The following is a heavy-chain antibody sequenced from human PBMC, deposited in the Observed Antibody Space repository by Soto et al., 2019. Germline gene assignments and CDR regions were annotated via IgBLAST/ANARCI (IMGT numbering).Heavy chain of an antibody. Sequence: PGGSLRLSCAASGFTFSSYEMNWVRQAPGKGLEWVSYISSSGSTIYYADSVKGRFTISRDNAKNSLYLQMNSLRAEDTAVYYCARVGYCSGGSCYVFDYWGQGTLVTVSS. CDR2: ISSSGSTI. CDR3: ARVGYCSGGSCYVFDY. CDR1: GFTFSSYE. J-gene: IGHJ4*02. V-gene: IGHV3-48*03. D-gene: IGHD2-15*01.